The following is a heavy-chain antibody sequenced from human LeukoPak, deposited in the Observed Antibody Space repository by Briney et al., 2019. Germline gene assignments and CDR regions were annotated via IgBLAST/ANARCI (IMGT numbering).Heavy chain of an antibody. V-gene: IGHV3-23*01. CDR1: GLTFSGSA. J-gene: IGHJ4*02. CDR3: AKLHSATITADFDH. CDR2: ISIGGDYT. Sequence: PGGSLRLSCAASGLTFSGSAMSWVRQAPGKGLEWVSGISIGGDYTYYADSVKGRFTISRDNSKNTLSLQMSNLRAEDTAIYYCAKLHSATITADFDHWGKGTLVTVSS. D-gene: IGHD1-14*01.